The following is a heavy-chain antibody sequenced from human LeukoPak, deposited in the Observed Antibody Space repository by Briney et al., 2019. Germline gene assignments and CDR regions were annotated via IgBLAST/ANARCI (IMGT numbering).Heavy chain of an antibody. Sequence: GGSLRLSCAASGFTFSSYGMHWVRQAPGKGLEGVAVISYDGSNIYYADSVKGRFTISRDNSKNTLYLQMNSLRAEDTAVYYCARVDYGDYARLPDYWGQGTLVTVSS. CDR2: ISYDGSNI. V-gene: IGHV3-30*03. CDR3: ARVDYGDYARLPDY. D-gene: IGHD4-17*01. CDR1: GFTFSSYG. J-gene: IGHJ4*02.